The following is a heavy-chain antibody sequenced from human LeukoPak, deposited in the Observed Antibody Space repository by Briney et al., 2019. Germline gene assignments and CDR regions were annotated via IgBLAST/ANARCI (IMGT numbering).Heavy chain of an antibody. CDR2: INRDGSQR. CDR1: GFTFSSYS. Sequence: GGSLRLSCAAAGFTFSSYSMNWVRQAPGKGLEWVANINRDGSQRNHVDSVKGRFTISRDNAKNSLYLQMDSLTAEDTAVYYCARDSTYSSGSRFYDRFDYWGQGTLVTVSS. V-gene: IGHV3-7*03. J-gene: IGHJ4*02. CDR3: ARDSTYSSGSRFYDRFDY. D-gene: IGHD2-15*01.